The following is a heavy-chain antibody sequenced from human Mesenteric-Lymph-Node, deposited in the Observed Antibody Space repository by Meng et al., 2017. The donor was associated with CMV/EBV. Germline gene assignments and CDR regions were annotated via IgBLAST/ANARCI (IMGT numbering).Heavy chain of an antibody. CDR1: GFTFSRYW. D-gene: IGHD2-2*01. CDR2: ISSSSSYI. Sequence: GESLKISCAASGFTFSRYWMHWVRQAPGRGLVWVSSISSSSSYIYYADSVKGRFTISRDNSKNTLYLQMNSLRAEDTAVYYCAKSPRGIVVVPAPPGSPDYWGQGTLVTVS. V-gene: IGHV3-21*01. J-gene: IGHJ4*02. CDR3: AKSPRGIVVVPAPPGSPDY.